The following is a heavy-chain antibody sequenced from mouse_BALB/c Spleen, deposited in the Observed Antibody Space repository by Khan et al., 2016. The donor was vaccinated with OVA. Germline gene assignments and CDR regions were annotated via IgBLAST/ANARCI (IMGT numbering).Heavy chain of an antibody. V-gene: IGHV1S135*01. CDR1: GYSFTSYY. Sequence: VQLQQSGPELMKPGTSVKISCKASGYSFTSYYIHWVMQSHGKSLEWIGYVDPFSGATTYNQQFKGKATLTVDTSSSTAYIHLSNLTSEDSAVYYCTRHGYVAWFTYWGQGTLVTGSA. D-gene: IGHD2-14*01. CDR2: VDPFSGAT. J-gene: IGHJ3*01. CDR3: TRHGYVAWFTY.